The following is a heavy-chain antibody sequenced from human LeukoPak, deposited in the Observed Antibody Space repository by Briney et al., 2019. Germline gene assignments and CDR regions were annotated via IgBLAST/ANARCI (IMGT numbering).Heavy chain of an antibody. CDR3: ARDLKSEYYFDY. CDR2: IYHSGST. V-gene: IGHV4-38-2*02. D-gene: IGHD3-10*01. J-gene: IGHJ4*02. CDR1: GYSISSGYY. Sequence: SETLSLTCTVSGYSISSGYYWGWIRQPPGKGLEWIGSIYHSGSTYYNPSLKSRVTISEDTSKNQFSLKLSSVTAADTAVYYCARDLKSEYYFDYWGQGTLVTVSS.